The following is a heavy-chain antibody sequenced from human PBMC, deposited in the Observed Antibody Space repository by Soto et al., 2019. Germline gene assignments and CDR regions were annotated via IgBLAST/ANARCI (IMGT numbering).Heavy chain of an antibody. J-gene: IGHJ6*02. CDR3: AASRFTLYYYGMDV. Sequence: GGSMRLPCAASGFTFSSYAMSWVRQAPGKGLEWVSAISGSGGSTYYADTVKGRFTISRDNSKNTLYLQMNSLRAEDTAVYYCAASRFTLYYYGMDVWGQGTTVPVSS. CDR1: GFTFSSYA. D-gene: IGHD3-16*02. V-gene: IGHV3-23*01. CDR2: ISGSGGST.